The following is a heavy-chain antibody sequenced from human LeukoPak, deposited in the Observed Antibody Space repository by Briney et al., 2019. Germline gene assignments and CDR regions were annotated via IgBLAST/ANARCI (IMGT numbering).Heavy chain of an antibody. J-gene: IGHJ6*03. D-gene: IGHD3-3*01. CDR1: GASTSSYY. CDR3: ARHVNDFWSVKNYFMDV. Sequence: SETLSLTCTVSGASTSSYYWSWIRKPPGKGLEWIGYIYTSGTTNYHPSLKSRVTISEDTSKNQLSLRLSSVTAADTAVYFCARHVNDFWSVKNYFMDVWGKGTAVTVSS. V-gene: IGHV4-4*09. CDR2: IYTSGTT.